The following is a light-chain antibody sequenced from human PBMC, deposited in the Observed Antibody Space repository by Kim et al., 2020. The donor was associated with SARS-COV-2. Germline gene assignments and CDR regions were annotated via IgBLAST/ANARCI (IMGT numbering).Light chain of an antibody. V-gene: IGLV3-19*01. J-gene: IGLJ2*01. CDR1: SLRSYY. CDR3: NSRDSSGNHVV. CDR2: GKN. Sequence: SSELTQYPAVSVALGQTVRITCQGDSLRSYYASWYQQKPGQAPVLVIYGKNNRPSGIPDRFSGSSSGNTASLTITGAQAEDEADHYCNSRDSSGNHVVFGGGTQLTVL.